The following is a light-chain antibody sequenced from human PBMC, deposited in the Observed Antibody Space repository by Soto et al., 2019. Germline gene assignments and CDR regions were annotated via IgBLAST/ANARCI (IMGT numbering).Light chain of an antibody. J-gene: IGKJ1*01. CDR1: QSVSSSY. V-gene: IGKV3-20*01. CDR3: QQYGSAPTWT. CDR2: GAS. Sequence: EIVLTQSPGTLSLSPGERATLSCRASQSVSSSYLAWYQQKPGQAPRLLIYGASSRATGIPDRFSGSGSGKDFTHPISRLEPEDFEVYYCQQYGSAPTWTFGQGTKGEIK.